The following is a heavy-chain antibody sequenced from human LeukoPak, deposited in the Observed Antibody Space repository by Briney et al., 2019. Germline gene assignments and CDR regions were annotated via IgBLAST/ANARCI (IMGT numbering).Heavy chain of an antibody. Sequence: PSETLSLTCSVSGGSISSGGYYWNWVRQLPEKGLEWLGYISHRGYSYYTPSLKSRLTISMDTSKNQFSLKLTSVTAADTAVYYCAKFGSDAFDIWGQGTMATVSS. D-gene: IGHD3-10*01. V-gene: IGHV4-31*03. CDR1: GGSISSGGYY. J-gene: IGHJ3*02. CDR3: AKFGSDAFDI. CDR2: ISHRGYS.